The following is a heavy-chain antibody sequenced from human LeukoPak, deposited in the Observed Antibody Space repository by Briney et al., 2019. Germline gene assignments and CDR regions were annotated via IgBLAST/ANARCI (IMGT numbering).Heavy chain of an antibody. V-gene: IGHV3-9*01. CDR1: GFTFDDYA. CDR2: ISWNSGSI. Sequence: GRSLRLSCAASGFTFDDYAMHWVRQAPGKGLEWVSGISWNSGSIGYADSVRGRFTISRDNAKNSLYLQMNSLRAEDTAVYYCARIRAQNYYDSSGYYRDAFDIWGQGTMVTVSS. CDR3: ARIRAQNYYDSSGYYRDAFDI. D-gene: IGHD3-22*01. J-gene: IGHJ3*02.